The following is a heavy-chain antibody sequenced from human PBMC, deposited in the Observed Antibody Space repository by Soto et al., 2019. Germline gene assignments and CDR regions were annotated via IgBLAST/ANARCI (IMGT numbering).Heavy chain of an antibody. J-gene: IGHJ4*02. CDR3: ARSPKLYEFWSVYYPPNAYYFAY. CDR2: IIPIFCTA. V-gene: IGHV1-69*01. CDR1: GGTFSSYA. D-gene: IGHD3-3*01. Sequence: QVQLVQSGAEVKNPGSSVKVSCKASGGTFSSYAISWVRQAPGQVLEWMGGIIPIFCTANYEQKFQGRVTITADESTSTASMQLSSRRSEDTADYYCARSPKLYEFWSVYYPPNAYYFAYWGQGTLVTVSS.